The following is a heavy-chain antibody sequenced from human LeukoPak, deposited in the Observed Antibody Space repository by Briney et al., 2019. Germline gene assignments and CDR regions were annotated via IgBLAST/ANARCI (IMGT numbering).Heavy chain of an antibody. D-gene: IGHD3-3*01. V-gene: IGHV3-64*02. CDR2: ISGNGGST. J-gene: IGHJ4*02. Sequence: RGSLRLSCEASGFTFSTNAIHWGRQAPGQGLQYVSAISGNGGSTYYADSVKGRFTISRDNSKITVYLQMGSLRAEDMAVLYCARVKYSDFWSGYSPPDYWGEGPVVSV. CDR1: GFTFSTNA. CDR3: ARVKYSDFWSGYSPPDY.